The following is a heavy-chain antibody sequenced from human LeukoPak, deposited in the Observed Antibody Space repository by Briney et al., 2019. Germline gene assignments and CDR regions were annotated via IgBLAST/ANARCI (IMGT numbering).Heavy chain of an antibody. D-gene: IGHD4-17*01. V-gene: IGHV3-30*18. CDR3: AKDWHTVTSFDY. CDR1: GFTFSNYG. Sequence: GGSLRLSCAASGFTFSNYGMHWVRQAPGKGLEWVAVTSYDGSNKYHAGSVKGRFTISRDNSKNTLYLQMNSLRPEDTAVYYCAKDWHTVTSFDYWGQGTLVTVSS. CDR2: TSYDGSNK. J-gene: IGHJ4*02.